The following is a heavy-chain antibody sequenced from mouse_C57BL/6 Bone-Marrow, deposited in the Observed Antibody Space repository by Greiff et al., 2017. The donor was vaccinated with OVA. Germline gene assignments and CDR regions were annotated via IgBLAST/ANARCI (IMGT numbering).Heavy chain of an antibody. CDR3: TTSYYGYDWFAY. J-gene: IGHJ3*01. D-gene: IGHD2-2*01. CDR1: GLNIKDDY. V-gene: IGHV14-4*01. Sequence: VQLQQSGAELVRPGASVKLSCTASGLNIKDDYMHWVKQRPEQGLEWIGWIDPENGDTEYASKFQGKATITADTSSNTAYLQLSSLTSEDTAVYYCTTSYYGYDWFAYWGQGTLVTVSA. CDR2: IDPENGDT.